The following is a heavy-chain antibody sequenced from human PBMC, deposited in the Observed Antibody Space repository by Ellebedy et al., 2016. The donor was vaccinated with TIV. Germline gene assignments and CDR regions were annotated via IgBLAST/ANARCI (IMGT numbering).Heavy chain of an antibody. D-gene: IGHD3-22*01. CDR3: AREAISYATSGYYFDY. Sequence: GESLKISCAASGFTFSNYWMSWVRQAPEKGLEWVANIKQDGGEKNYVDSVKGRFTISRDNAKNSLYLQMNSQRAEDTAVYYCAREAISYATSGYYFDYWGQGTLVAVSS. CDR1: GFTFSNYW. J-gene: IGHJ4*02. V-gene: IGHV3-7*01. CDR2: IKQDGGEK.